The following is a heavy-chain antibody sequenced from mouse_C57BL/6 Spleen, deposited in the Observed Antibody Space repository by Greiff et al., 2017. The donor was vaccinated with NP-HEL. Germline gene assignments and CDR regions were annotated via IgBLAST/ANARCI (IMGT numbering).Heavy chain of an antibody. Sequence: QVQLKQSGAELVKPGASVKISCKASGYTFTSYWITWVKQRPGQGLEWIGDIYPGSGSTNYNEKFKSKATLTVDTSSSTAYMQLSSLTSEDSAVYYCARRTGEGAMDYWGQGTSVTVSS. CDR3: ARRTGEGAMDY. CDR1: GYTFTSYW. CDR2: IYPGSGST. D-gene: IGHD4-1*01. V-gene: IGHV1-55*01. J-gene: IGHJ4*01.